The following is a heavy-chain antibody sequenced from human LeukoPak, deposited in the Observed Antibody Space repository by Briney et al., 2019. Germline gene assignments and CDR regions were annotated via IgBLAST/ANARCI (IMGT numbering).Heavy chain of an antibody. CDR2: INHSGST. V-gene: IGHV4-34*01. Sequence: SETLSLTCAVYGGSFSNYYWSWIRQPPGKGLEWIGEINHSGSTNYNPSLKSRVTISIDTSNNQLSLKLSSVTAADTAVYYCARLSGYDWESFYDYWGQGTLVTVSS. J-gene: IGHJ4*02. D-gene: IGHD5-12*01. CDR3: ARLSGYDWESFYDY. CDR1: GGSFSNYY.